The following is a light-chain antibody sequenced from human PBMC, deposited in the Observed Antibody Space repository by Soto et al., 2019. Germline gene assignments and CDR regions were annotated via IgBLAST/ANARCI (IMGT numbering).Light chain of an antibody. V-gene: IGKV1-12*01. CDR2: AAS. J-gene: IGKJ1*01. Sequence: DIHMTQSPSSVSASVGDRVTITCRASQDIFNYLAWYQQKPGKAPKLLIYAASSLQNGVPYRLSGSGSGTDLNHTISSLQPEDFASYYCQQGNIFPWTCGQGTKVDIK. CDR1: QDIFNY. CDR3: QQGNIFPWT.